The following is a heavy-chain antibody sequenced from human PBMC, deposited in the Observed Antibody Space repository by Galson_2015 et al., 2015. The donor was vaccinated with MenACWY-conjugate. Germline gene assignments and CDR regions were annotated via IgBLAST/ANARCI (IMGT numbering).Heavy chain of an antibody. Sequence: SLRLSCAASGFTFGTYGMHWVRQAPGKGLERVAVISFDGSDEFYIDSVKGRFTISRDNSKNTLYLQMNSLRPEDTAVYYCAKDRAMTKSGVIILPSENDHWGQGTLVTVSS. D-gene: IGHD3-10*01. CDR1: GFTFGTYG. J-gene: IGHJ4*02. V-gene: IGHV3-30*18. CDR3: AKDRAMTKSGVIILPSENDH. CDR2: ISFDGSDE.